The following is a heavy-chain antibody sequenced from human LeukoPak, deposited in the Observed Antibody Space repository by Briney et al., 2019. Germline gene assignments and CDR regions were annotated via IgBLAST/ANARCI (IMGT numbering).Heavy chain of an antibody. Sequence: ASVKVSCNASGYTFTGYYMHWVRQAPGQGLEWMGWINPNSGGTNYAQKFQGWVTMTRDTSISTAYMELSRLRSDDTAVYYCARGGPTLRDAFDIWGQGTMVTVSS. CDR1: GYTFTGYY. J-gene: IGHJ3*02. V-gene: IGHV1-2*04. D-gene: IGHD6-25*01. CDR2: INPNSGGT. CDR3: ARGGPTLRDAFDI.